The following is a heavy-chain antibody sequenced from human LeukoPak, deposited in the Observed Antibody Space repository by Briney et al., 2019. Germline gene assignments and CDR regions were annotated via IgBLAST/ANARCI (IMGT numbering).Heavy chain of an antibody. D-gene: IGHD1-26*01. CDR1: GFTFSSYS. J-gene: IGHJ4*02. CDR3: ARDRMEWEVDY. CDR2: ISSSSSYI. V-gene: IGHV3-21*01. Sequence: GGSLRLSCAASGFTFSSYSMNWVRQAPGKGLEWVSSISSSSSYIYYADSVKGRFTISRDNAKNSLYLQMNSLRAEDTAVYYCARDRMEWEVDYWGQGTLVTVSS.